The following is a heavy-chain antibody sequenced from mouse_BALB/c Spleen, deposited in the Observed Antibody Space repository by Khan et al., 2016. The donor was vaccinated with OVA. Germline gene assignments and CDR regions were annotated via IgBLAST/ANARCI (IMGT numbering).Heavy chain of an antibody. V-gene: IGHV3-8*02. Sequence: EVQLQESGPSLVKPSQTLSLTCSVTGDSITSGYWNWIRKFPGNKLEYMGYISYSDDTFYNPSLKSRISITRDTSKNQYYLQLNTVTTRDTATYYCARWNYRYDGYFDYWGQGTTLTVSS. CDR3: ARWNYRYDGYFDY. J-gene: IGHJ2*01. D-gene: IGHD2-14*01. CDR1: GDSITSGY. CDR2: ISYSDDT.